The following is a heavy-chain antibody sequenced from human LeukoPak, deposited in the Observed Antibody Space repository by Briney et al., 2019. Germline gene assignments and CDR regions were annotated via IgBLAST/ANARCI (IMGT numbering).Heavy chain of an antibody. Sequence: SETLSLTCAVYGGSFSGYYWSWIRQPPGKGLEWIGEINHSGSTNYNPSLKSRVTISVDTSKNQFSLKLSSVTAADTAVYYCARELAVAGTSNYWGQGTLVTVSS. D-gene: IGHD6-19*01. CDR2: INHSGST. CDR3: ARELAVAGTSNY. J-gene: IGHJ4*02. V-gene: IGHV4-34*01. CDR1: GGSFSGYY.